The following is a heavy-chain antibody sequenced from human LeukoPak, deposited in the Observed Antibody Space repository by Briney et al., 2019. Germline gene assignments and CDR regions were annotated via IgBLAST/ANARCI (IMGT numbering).Heavy chain of an antibody. D-gene: IGHD6-13*01. CDR2: ISSSSSYI. V-gene: IGHV3-21*01. J-gene: IGHJ4*02. Sequence: PGGSLRLSCAASGFTFSSYSMNWVRQAPGKGLEWVSSISSSSSYIYYADSVKGRFTISRDNAKNSLYLQMNSLRAEDTAVYYCARGEYSSSWLFDYWGQGTLVTVSS. CDR1: GFTFSSYS. CDR3: ARGEYSSSWLFDY.